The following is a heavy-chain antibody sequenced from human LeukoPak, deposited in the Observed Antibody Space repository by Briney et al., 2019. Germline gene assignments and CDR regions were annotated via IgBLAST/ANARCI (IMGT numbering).Heavy chain of an antibody. CDR3: ARGIGYYDYVWGSYRMYYFDY. Sequence: ASVKVSCKASGYTITSYDINWVRQATGQGLEWMGWMNPNSGNTGYAQKFQGRVTMTRNTSISTAYMELSSLRSEDTAVYYCARGIGYYDYVWGSYRMYYFDYWGQGTLVTVSS. CDR1: GYTITSYD. D-gene: IGHD3-16*02. V-gene: IGHV1-8*01. J-gene: IGHJ4*02. CDR2: MNPNSGNT.